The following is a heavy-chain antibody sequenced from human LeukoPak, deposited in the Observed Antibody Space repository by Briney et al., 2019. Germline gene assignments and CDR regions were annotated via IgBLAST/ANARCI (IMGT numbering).Heavy chain of an antibody. CDR1: GFTFDDYG. CDR3: ARGIPGYSSGWYDFHY. D-gene: IGHD6-19*01. V-gene: IGHV3-20*04. J-gene: IGHJ4*02. Sequence: GGSLRLSCAASGFTFDDYGMSWVRQAPGKGLEWVSGINWNGGSTGYADSVKGRFTISRDNAKNSLYLQMNSLRAEDTALYYCARGIPGYSSGWYDFHYWGQGTLVTVSS. CDR2: INWNGGST.